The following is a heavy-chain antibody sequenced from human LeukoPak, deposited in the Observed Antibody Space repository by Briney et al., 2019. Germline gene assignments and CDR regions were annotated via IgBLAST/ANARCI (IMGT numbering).Heavy chain of an antibody. CDR2: ISSSSSYI. Sequence: GGSLRLSCAASGFTFSSYSMNWVRQAPGKGLEWVSSISSSSSYIYYADSVKGRFTISRDTAKNSLYLQMNSLRAEDTAVYYCARVRVRNYFDYWGQGTLVTVSS. CDR1: GFTFSSYS. CDR3: ARVRVRNYFDY. V-gene: IGHV3-21*01. J-gene: IGHJ4*02. D-gene: IGHD3-3*01.